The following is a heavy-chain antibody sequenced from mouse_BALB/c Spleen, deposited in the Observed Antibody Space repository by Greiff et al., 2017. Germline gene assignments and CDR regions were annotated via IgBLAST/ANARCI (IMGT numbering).Heavy chain of an antibody. J-gene: IGHJ2*01. CDR3: ASLLHFDD. CDR1: GFNIKDTY. D-gene: IGHD1-1*01. CDR2: IDPANGNT. V-gene: IGHV14-3*02. Sequence: VQLQQSGAELVKPGASVKLSCTASGFNIKDTYMHWVKQRPEQGLEWIGRIDPANGNTKYDPKFQGKATITADTSSNTAYLQLSSLTSEDTAVYYCASLLHFDDWGQGTTLTVSS.